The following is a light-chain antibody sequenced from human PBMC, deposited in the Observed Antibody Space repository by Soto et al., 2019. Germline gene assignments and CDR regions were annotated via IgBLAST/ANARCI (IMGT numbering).Light chain of an antibody. J-gene: IGKJ2*01. V-gene: IGKV3-20*01. CDR2: GAS. CDR3: QQYGCSPPYT. Sequence: EIVLPQSPGTLSLSPGERATLSCMASQSVSSIYLAWYQQKPGQAPRLLIYGASSRDTGIPDRSSGSGSGSDFTLTISRLEPEDVAVYYCQQYGCSPPYTFGQGTKVESK. CDR1: QSVSSIY.